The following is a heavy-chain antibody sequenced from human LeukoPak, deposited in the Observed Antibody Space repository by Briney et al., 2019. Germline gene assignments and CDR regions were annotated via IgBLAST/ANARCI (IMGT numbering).Heavy chain of an antibody. CDR3: ARENKGTVHDSTAAFHY. V-gene: IGHV4-59*11. J-gene: IGHJ4*02. CDR1: GFNFANHA. CDR2: GHHSESP. Sequence: GSLRLSCAASGFNFANHAMSWVRQSPGKGLEWIAYGHHSESPNYNPSLKSRVTISVDRSNNRFSLQLSSVTAADTAVYYCARENKGTVHDSTAAFHYWGQGTLVTVSS. D-gene: IGHD1-7*01.